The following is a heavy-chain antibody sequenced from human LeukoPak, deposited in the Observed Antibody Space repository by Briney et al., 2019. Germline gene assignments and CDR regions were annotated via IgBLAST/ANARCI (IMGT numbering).Heavy chain of an antibody. CDR2: IYTSGST. V-gene: IGHV4-61*02. CDR3: ARSLRYGDYEKGYYFDY. J-gene: IGHJ4*02. CDR1: GGSISSGSYY. Sequence: PSETLSLTCTVSGGSISSGSYYWSWIRQPAGKGVEWIGRIYTSGSTNYNPSLKSRVTISVDTSKNQFSLKLSSVTAADTAVYYCARSLRYGDYEKGYYFDYWGQGTLVTVSS. D-gene: IGHD4-17*01.